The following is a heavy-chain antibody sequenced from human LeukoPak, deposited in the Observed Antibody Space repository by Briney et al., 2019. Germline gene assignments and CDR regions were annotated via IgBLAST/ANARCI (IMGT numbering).Heavy chain of an antibody. J-gene: IGHJ4*02. CDR1: GFTFSCYA. Sequence: GALRLSCAASGFTFSCYAMGWVRQFPGKGLEWGSAISGSGGSTYYADSVQGRFTISRDNSKNTLHLQINSLRAEDTAVYYCAKGPLIEVAGSTWDYWGQGTLVTVSS. V-gene: IGHV3-23*01. CDR3: AKGPLIEVAGSTWDY. D-gene: IGHD6-19*01. CDR2: ISGSGGST.